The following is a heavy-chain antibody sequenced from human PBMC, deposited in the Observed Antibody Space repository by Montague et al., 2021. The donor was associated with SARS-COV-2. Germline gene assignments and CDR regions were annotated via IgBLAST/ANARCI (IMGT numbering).Heavy chain of an antibody. D-gene: IGHD3-3*01. CDR3: ASGKYYDSWSGYYSHDYVSGMDV. CDR2: IHTSGST. CDR1: GGSISTSY. V-gene: IGHV4-4*07. Sequence: SETLSLTCTVSGGSISTSYWSWIRQSAGKGLEWIGRIHTSGSTDXNPSLNRRVTMSVDTSKNQFSLKLSSVTAADTAVYYCASGKYYDSWSGYYSHDYVSGMDVWGQGTTVTVSS. J-gene: IGHJ6*02.